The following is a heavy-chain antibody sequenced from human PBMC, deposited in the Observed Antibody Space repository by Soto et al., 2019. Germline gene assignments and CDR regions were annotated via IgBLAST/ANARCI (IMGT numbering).Heavy chain of an antibody. CDR2: ISGSGGST. V-gene: IGHV3-23*01. Sequence: EVQLLESGGGLVQPGGSLRLSCAASGFTFSSYAMSWVRQAPGKGLEWVSAISGSGGSTYYADSVKGRFTISRDNSKNTLYLQRNSLRAEDTAVYYCAKGLDCSGGSCSILLDYWGQGTLVTVSS. J-gene: IGHJ4*02. CDR3: AKGLDCSGGSCSILLDY. D-gene: IGHD2-15*01. CDR1: GFTFSSYA.